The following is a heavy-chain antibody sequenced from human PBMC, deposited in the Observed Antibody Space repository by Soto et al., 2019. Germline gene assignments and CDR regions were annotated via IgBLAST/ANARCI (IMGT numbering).Heavy chain of an antibody. CDR3: ARAPSTIFQPHTNYYHYMDV. CDR2: ISGHNANR. CDR1: GYTFTSFG. V-gene: IGHV1-18*01. Sequence: ASVKVSCKASGYTFTSFGISWVRQAPGQGLEWIGWISGHNANRKSAQKLQDRVTLTTDTSTSTAYMELRGLRSDDTAVYYCARAPSTIFQPHTNYYHYMDVWGKGTTVTVSS. J-gene: IGHJ6*03. D-gene: IGHD3-3*01.